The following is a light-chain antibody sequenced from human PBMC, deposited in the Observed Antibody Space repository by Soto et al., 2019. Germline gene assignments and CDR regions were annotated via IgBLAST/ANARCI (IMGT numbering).Light chain of an antibody. V-gene: IGLV2-14*01. Sequence: QSVLTQPASVSGSPGQSITISCTGTSSDVGGYNYVSWYQQHPGKAPKLMIYEVSNRPSGVSNRFSGSKSGNTASLTISGLQAEDEADYYCRSYTSSSPGVFGTGTKVTV. J-gene: IGLJ1*01. CDR1: SSDVGGYNY. CDR2: EVS. CDR3: RSYTSSSPGV.